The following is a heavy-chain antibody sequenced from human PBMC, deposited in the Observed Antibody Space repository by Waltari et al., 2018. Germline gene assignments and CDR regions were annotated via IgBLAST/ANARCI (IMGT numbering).Heavy chain of an antibody. CDR3: ARGDGDFGFDY. Sequence: EVQLVESGGGLVKPGGSLRLSCAASGFTFSSYSMNWVRQAPGRGLEWCSAISSSSSYIYYADSVKGRFTISRDNAKNSLYLQMNSLRAEDTAVYYCARGDGDFGFDYWGQGTLVTVSS. D-gene: IGHD4-17*01. J-gene: IGHJ4*02. CDR2: ISSSSSYI. V-gene: IGHV3-21*01. CDR1: GFTFSSYS.